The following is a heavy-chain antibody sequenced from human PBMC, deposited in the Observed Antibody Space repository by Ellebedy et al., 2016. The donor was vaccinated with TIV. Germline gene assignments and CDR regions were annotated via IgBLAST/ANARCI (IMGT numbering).Heavy chain of an antibody. CDR2: LDARVGST. Sequence: ASVKVSCKASGYPFTKYYFHWIRQAPGHGLEWMGVLDARVGSTTYAETPQARITMPRDTSTRTVSMDLSSLRSDDTAVYYCASVPSAGADFWGQGTLVTVSS. CDR3: ASVPSAGADF. CDR1: GYPFTKYY. D-gene: IGHD4-17*01. V-gene: IGHV1-46*01. J-gene: IGHJ4*02.